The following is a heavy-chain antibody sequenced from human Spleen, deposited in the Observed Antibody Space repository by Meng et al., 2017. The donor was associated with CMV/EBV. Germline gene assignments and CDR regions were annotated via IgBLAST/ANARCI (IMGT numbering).Heavy chain of an antibody. V-gene: IGHV3-7*01. CDR2: IKEDGSEK. Sequence: GESLKISCAASGFMFSSYWMTWVRQAPGKGLEWVANIKEDGSEKYYVDSVKGRFTISRDNAKNSLYLQMNSLTVDDTAVYYCARDGTTVFGVIIPNYAMDVWGQGTPVTVSS. CDR3: ARDGTTVFGVIIPNYAMDV. J-gene: IGHJ6*02. CDR1: GFMFSSYW. D-gene: IGHD3-3*01.